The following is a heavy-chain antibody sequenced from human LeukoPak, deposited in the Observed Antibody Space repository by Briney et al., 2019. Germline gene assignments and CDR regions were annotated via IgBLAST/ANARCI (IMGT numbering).Heavy chain of an antibody. J-gene: IGHJ4*02. Sequence: PCRSLSLSCAASGFTFDDYAMLWVRQVPGKGLEWVSGISWNSDNIGYVDSVKGRFTISRDNTKNSLYLQMNSLRAEDMALYYCAKDKYCSGRSAHFDYWGQGTLVTISS. CDR3: AKDKYCSGRSAHFDY. CDR1: GFTFDDYA. D-gene: IGHD6-19*01. CDR2: ISWNSDNI. V-gene: IGHV3-9*03.